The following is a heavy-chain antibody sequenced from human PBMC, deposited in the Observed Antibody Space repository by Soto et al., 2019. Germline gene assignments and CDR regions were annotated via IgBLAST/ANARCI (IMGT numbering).Heavy chain of an antibody. J-gene: IGHJ4*02. D-gene: IGHD4-17*01. V-gene: IGHV4-34*01. Sequence: QVQLQQWGAGLLRPSEALSLTCAVYGRSFSGYYWSWIRQPPGKGLEWIGEINHSGSTTYNPSLKSRVIISVDTSNNHFSLKLSSVTAADTAVYYCARSYGGNSGTFDFWGQGTLVTVSS. CDR3: ARSYGGNSGTFDF. CDR1: GRSFSGYY. CDR2: INHSGST.